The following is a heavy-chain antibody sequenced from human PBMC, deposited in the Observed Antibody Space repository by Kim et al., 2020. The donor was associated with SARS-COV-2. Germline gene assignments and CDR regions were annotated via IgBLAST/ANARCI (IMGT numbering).Heavy chain of an antibody. D-gene: IGHD2-21*01. CDR3: AKGGWGSIWDH. V-gene: IGHV3-23*01. CDR2: IYGSDGTT. J-gene: IGHJ4*02. CDR1: GFIFTGYA. Sequence: GGSLRLSCTTSGFIFTGYAMSWVRQAPGKGLEWVSSIYGSDGTTYFVDSVKGRFTISRDNSKNTLYLQMSTLRADDTAVYYCAKGGWGSIWDHWGQGTLVTVAS.